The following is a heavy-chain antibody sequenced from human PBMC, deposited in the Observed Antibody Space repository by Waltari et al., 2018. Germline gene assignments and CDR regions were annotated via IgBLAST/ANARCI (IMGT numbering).Heavy chain of an antibody. J-gene: IGHJ4*02. CDR2: IIPIFGTA. CDR1: GVTFSSYA. V-gene: IGHV1-69*13. Sequence: QVQLVQSGAEVKKPGSSVKVSCKASGVTFSSYAISWVRQAPGQGLEWMGGIIPIFGTANYAQKFQGRVTITADESTSTAYMELSSLRSEDTAVYYCARGGFTIFGVVIIPDFDYWGQGTLVTVSS. D-gene: IGHD3-3*01. CDR3: ARGGFTIFGVVIIPDFDY.